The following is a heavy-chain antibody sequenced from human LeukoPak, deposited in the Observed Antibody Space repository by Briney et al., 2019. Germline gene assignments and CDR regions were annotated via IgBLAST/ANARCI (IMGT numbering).Heavy chain of an antibody. CDR1: GFTFSDYA. J-gene: IGHJ4*02. D-gene: IGHD6-19*01. CDR2: IKNKANGGTA. Sequence: PGGSLRLSCSACGFTFSDYAVTWVRQAPGKGLEWLGFIKNKANGGTADYAASVKGRFTISRDDSKTITYLQMNSLKIEDTAVYYCSRAYSTGWLGINDYWGQGAQVTVSS. CDR3: SRAYSTGWLGINDY. V-gene: IGHV3-49*04.